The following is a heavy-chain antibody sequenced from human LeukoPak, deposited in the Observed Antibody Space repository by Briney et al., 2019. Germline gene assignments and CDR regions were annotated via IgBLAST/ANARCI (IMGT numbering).Heavy chain of an antibody. CDR3: AVVPYFYMDV. Sequence: GGSLRLSCAASGFTFSSYGMSWVRQAPGKGLEWVSSISSSSSYIYYADSVKGRFTISRDNAKNSLYLQMNSLRAEDTAVYYCAVVPYFYMDVWGKGTTVTISS. J-gene: IGHJ6*03. CDR1: GFTFSSYG. V-gene: IGHV3-21*01. CDR2: ISSSSSYI. D-gene: IGHD2-2*01.